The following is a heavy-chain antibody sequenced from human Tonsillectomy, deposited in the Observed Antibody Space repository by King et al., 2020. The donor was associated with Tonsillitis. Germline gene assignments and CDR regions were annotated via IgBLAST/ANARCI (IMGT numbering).Heavy chain of an antibody. Sequence: VQLVESGGGLVQPGGSLRLSCAASGFTFSSYWMSWVRQAPGKGLEWVANIKQDGSEKYYVDSVKGRFTIPRDNAKNSLYLQMNSLRAEDTAVYYCARDLPVGGKAFDIWGQGTMVTVSS. CDR2: IKQDGSEK. J-gene: IGHJ3*02. D-gene: IGHD3-16*01. CDR1: GFTFSSYW. CDR3: ARDLPVGGKAFDI. V-gene: IGHV3-7*01.